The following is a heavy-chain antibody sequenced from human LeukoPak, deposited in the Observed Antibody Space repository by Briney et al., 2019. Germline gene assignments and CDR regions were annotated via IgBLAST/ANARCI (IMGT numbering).Heavy chain of an antibody. CDR2: ISSSIYI. CDR3: ASIGYCGGDCYSGAFDF. CDR1: GFTVSSNY. Sequence: GGSLRLSCAASGFTVSSNYMSWVRQAPGKGLEWVSSISSSIYIYYADSVKGRFTISRDNVKNSLYLQMNSLRAEDTAVYYCASIGYCGGDCYSGAFDFWGQGTMVTVSS. D-gene: IGHD2-21*02. V-gene: IGHV3-69-1*01. J-gene: IGHJ3*01.